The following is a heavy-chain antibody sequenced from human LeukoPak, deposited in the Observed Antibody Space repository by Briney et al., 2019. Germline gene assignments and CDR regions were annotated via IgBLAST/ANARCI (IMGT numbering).Heavy chain of an antibody. Sequence: GGSLRLSCAGSGFTFSSYGMSWVRQAPGKGLEWVSGISGSGGSTNYADSVKGRFTISRDNSKNTLYLQMNSLRAEDTAVYYCAKSLGYGVLDYWGQGTLVTVSS. CDR2: ISGSGGST. V-gene: IGHV3-23*01. D-gene: IGHD3-16*01. CDR3: AKSLGYGVLDY. J-gene: IGHJ4*02. CDR1: GFTFSSYG.